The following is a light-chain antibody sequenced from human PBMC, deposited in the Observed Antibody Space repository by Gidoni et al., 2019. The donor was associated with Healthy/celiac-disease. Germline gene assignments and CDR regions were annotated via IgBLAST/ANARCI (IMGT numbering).Light chain of an antibody. Sequence: QSVLTHPPSASGPPGQSVTISCSGSSSNIGSNYVYWYQQLPGTAPKLLIYRNNPRPSGVPDRFSGYKSGTSASLDISGLRSEDEADYYCAAWDDSMSGLVFGGGTKLTVI. V-gene: IGLV1-47*01. CDR1: SSNIGSNY. CDR3: AAWDDSMSGLV. J-gene: IGLJ3*02. CDR2: RNN.